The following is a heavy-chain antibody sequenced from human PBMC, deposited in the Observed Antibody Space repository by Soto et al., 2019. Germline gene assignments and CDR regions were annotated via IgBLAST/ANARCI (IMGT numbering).Heavy chain of an antibody. J-gene: IGHJ5*02. CDR2: IYYSGST. Sequence: SETLSLTCTVSGGSISSYYWSWIRQPPGKGLEWIGYIYYSGSTNYNPSLKSRVTISVDTSKNQFSLKLSSVTAADTAVYYCARYGSGYDYVRWFDPWGQGTRVTVS. D-gene: IGHD5-12*01. CDR3: ARYGSGYDYVRWFDP. CDR1: GGSISSYY. V-gene: IGHV4-59*01.